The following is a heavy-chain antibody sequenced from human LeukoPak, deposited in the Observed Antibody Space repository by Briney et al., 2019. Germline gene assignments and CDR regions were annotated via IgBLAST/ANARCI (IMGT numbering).Heavy chain of an antibody. D-gene: IGHD5-24*01. CDR2: TYYRSKWYN. V-gene: IGHV6-1*01. Sequence: SQTLSLTCVISGDGVSSNSAAWSWIRQSPSRGLEWLGRTYYRSKWYNDYAVFLKSRITINPDTSKNQFSLHLNSVTPEDTAVYYCARIRDDYNYYFVYWGQGTLVTVSS. CDR3: ARIRDDYNYYFVY. J-gene: IGHJ4*02. CDR1: GDGVSSNSAA.